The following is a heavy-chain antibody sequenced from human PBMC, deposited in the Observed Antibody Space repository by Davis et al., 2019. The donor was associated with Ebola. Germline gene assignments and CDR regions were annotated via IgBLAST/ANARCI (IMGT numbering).Heavy chain of an antibody. CDR3: AKLSSGWYGWYIDY. V-gene: IGHV3-21*04. Sequence: PGGSLRLSCAASGFTFSSYSMNWVRQAPGKGLEWVSSISSSSSYIYYADSVKGRFTISRDNAKNSLYLQMNSLRAEDTAVYYCAKLSSGWYGWYIDYWGQGTLVTVSS. CDR2: ISSSSSYI. J-gene: IGHJ4*02. D-gene: IGHD6-19*01. CDR1: GFTFSSYS.